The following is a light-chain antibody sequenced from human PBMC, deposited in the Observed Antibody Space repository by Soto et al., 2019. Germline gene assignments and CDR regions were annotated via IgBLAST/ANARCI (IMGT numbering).Light chain of an antibody. V-gene: IGKV1-5*01. CDR2: AAS. J-gene: IGKJ1*01. CDR1: QSISDR. Sequence: MTQSPATLSASVGDRVTITCRASQSISDRLAWYQQKPGKAPKLLIYAASSLQSGVPSRFSGSGSGTDFTLTISRLEPEDFAVYYCQQYASTPPTFGQGTKV. CDR3: QQYASTPPT.